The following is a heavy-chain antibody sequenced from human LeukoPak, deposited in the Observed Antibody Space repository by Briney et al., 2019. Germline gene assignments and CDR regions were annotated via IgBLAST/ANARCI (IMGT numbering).Heavy chain of an antibody. V-gene: IGHV1-18*04. J-gene: IGHJ2*01. CDR2: ISAYNGNT. CDR3: ARDLRYYYDSSSYYRSWYFDL. Sequence: GASVKVSCKASGYIFSDYYMHWVRQAPGQGLEWMGWISAYNGNTNYAQKLQGRVTMTTDTSTSTAYMDLRSLRSDDTAVYYCARDLRYYYDSSSYYRSWYFDLWGRGTLVTVSS. D-gene: IGHD3-22*01. CDR1: GYIFSDYY.